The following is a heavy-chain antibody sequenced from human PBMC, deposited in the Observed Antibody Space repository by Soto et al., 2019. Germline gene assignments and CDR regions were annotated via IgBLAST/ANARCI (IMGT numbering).Heavy chain of an antibody. CDR3: ARVPTVTTRGTVCYYYGMDV. CDR2: INPNSGGT. Sequence: QVQLVQSGAEVKKPGASVKVSCKASGYTFTGYYMHWVRQAPGQGLEWMGWINPNSGGTNYAQKFQGWVTMTRDTSISTAYMELSRLRSDDTAVYYCARVPTVTTRGTVCYYYGMDVWGQGTTVTVSS. J-gene: IGHJ6*02. CDR1: GYTFTGYY. V-gene: IGHV1-2*04. D-gene: IGHD4-17*01.